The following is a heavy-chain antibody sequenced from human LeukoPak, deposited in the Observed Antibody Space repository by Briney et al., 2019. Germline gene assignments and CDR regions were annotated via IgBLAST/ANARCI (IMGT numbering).Heavy chain of an antibody. Sequence: SETLSLTCAVYGGSFSGYYWSWIRQPPGKGLEWIGEINHSGSTNYNPSLKSRVTTSVDTSKNQFSLKLSPVTAADTAVYYCARGKWLRSAFDYWGQGTLVTVSS. CDR3: ARGKWLRSAFDY. CDR2: INHSGST. CDR1: GGSFSGYY. D-gene: IGHD5-12*01. V-gene: IGHV4-34*01. J-gene: IGHJ4*02.